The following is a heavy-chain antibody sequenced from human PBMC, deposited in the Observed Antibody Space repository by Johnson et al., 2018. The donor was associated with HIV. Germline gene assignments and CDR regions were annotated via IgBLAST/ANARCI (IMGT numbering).Heavy chain of an antibody. CDR2: INWNGGSS. CDR3: AKVNRMVQGGPDAFDI. CDR1: GFTFDDFA. D-gene: IGHD3-10*01. J-gene: IGHJ3*02. Sequence: VQLVESGGGVVRPGGSLRLSCAASGFTFDDFAMSWVRQAPGKGLEWVSGINWNGGSSTYADSVKGRFTISRDNSKNTLYLQMNSLRAEDTAVYYCAKVNRMVQGGPDAFDIWGQGTMVTV. V-gene: IGHV3-20*04.